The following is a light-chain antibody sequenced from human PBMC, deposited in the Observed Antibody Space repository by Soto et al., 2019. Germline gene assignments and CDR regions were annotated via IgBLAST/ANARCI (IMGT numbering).Light chain of an antibody. CDR2: YDS. CDR1: TVGSRS. CDR3: QVWEATGDQVV. V-gene: IGLV3-21*01. J-gene: IGLJ2*01. Sequence: SSELTQPPSVSVAPGETARISCGGNTVGSRSVHWYQQKPGQAPFLVIYYDSDRPSGIPERFSGSNSGNTATLIISRVEAGDEADYYCQVWEATGDQVVFGGGTKLTVL.